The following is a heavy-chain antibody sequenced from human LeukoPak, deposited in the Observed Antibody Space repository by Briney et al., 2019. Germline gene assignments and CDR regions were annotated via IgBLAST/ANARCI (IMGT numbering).Heavy chain of an antibody. V-gene: IGHV3-23*01. D-gene: IGHD3-10*01. J-gene: IGHJ4*02. Sequence: GGSPKLSCAASGIPFSSYHMNWGRQAPGKGPEWVSAIRGSGGSTYYADSVKGRFTISRDNSKNTLYLQMNSLRAEDTAVYYCAKDQGGDYYGSGRYDYWGQGTLVTVSS. CDR3: AKDQGGDYYGSGRYDY. CDR2: IRGSGGST. CDR1: GIPFSSYH.